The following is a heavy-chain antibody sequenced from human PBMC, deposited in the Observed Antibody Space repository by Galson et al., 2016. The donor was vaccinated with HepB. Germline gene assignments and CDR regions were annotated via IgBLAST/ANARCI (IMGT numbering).Heavy chain of an antibody. D-gene: IGHD5-12*01. J-gene: IGHJ4*02. Sequence: SLRLSCAASGFTFSSYAMSWVRQSPGEGLEWVSSISSSGEHISYADSVKGRFTISRDNSKNTVSLLMSSLRADDTAIYYCARDNEVVPTNYYFDTWGQGVLVTVSS. V-gene: IGHV3-23*01. CDR1: GFTFSSYA. CDR3: ARDNEVVPTNYYFDT. CDR2: ISSSGEHI.